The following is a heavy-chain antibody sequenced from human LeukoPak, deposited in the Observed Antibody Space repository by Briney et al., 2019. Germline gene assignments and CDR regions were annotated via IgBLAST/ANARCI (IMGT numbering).Heavy chain of an antibody. D-gene: IGHD5-18*01. CDR2: IYYSGST. J-gene: IGHJ3*02. Sequence: SETLSLTCTVSGGSISSSGYYWGWLRQPPGRGLEWFVSIYYSGSTYYNPSLKSRVTISVDRSKNQFSLKLSSVTAAHTAVYSCARSHSYGNAFDIWGQGTLVTVSS. CDR3: ARSHSYGNAFDI. CDR1: GGSISSSGYY. V-gene: IGHV4-39*07.